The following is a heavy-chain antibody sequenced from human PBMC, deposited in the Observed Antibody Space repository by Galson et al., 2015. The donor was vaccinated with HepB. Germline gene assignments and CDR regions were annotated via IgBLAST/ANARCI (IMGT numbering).Heavy chain of an antibody. J-gene: IGHJ5*02. D-gene: IGHD5-12*01. CDR2: IAGSGGHT. Sequence: SLRLSCAASGFIFSSYTMRWVRQAPAKGQESVSAIAGSGGHTYFPDSVKGRFTISRDNSKDTLYLHMNRLRTEDTAVYYGAKDRQWLRNNSFDPWGQGTLVTVSS. CDR3: AKDRQWLRNNSFDP. V-gene: IGHV3-23*01. CDR1: GFIFSSYT.